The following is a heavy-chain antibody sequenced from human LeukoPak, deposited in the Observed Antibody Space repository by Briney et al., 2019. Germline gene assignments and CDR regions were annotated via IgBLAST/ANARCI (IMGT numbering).Heavy chain of an antibody. J-gene: IGHJ4*02. CDR3: ARRGTVSSGSYYFDH. V-gene: IGHV4-39*01. D-gene: IGHD6-19*01. CDR2: IYTSGNT. Sequence: SETLSLTCTVSGGSVTSSTFSWAWIRQPPGKGLEWIGNIYTSGNTYYNPSLKSRVTMSVDTSKNQCSLKLSSVTAADTAVYYCARRGTVSSGSYYFDHWGQGTLVTVSS. CDR1: GGSVTSSTFS.